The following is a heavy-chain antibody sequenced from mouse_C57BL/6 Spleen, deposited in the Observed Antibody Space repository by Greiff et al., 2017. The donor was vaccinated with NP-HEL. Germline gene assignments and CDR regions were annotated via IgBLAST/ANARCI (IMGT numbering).Heavy chain of an antibody. CDR1: GYTFTDYN. CDR2: INPNNGGT. Sequence: EVQLQQSGPELVKPGASVKMSCKASGYTFTDYNMHWVKQSHGKSLEWIGYINPNNGGTSYNQKFKGKATLTVNKSSSPAYMELSSLTSEDSAVYYCARPGDYDVGGYAMDYWGQGTSVTVSS. J-gene: IGHJ4*01. D-gene: IGHD2-4*01. V-gene: IGHV1-22*01. CDR3: ARPGDYDVGGYAMDY.